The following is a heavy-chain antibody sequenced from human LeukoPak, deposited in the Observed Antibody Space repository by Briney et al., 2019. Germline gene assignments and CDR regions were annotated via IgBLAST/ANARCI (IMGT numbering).Heavy chain of an antibody. V-gene: IGHV3-7*01. D-gene: IGHD6-19*01. CDR2: IKKDGSEK. Sequence: GGSLRLSCAASGSTFSSYWMSWVRQAPGKGLEWVANIKKDGSEKYYVDSVKGRFTISRDNAANSLFLQMNSLRAEDTALYYCARAVAGPAGEYYFDYWGQGTLVTVSS. CDR1: GSTFSSYW. J-gene: IGHJ4*02. CDR3: ARAVAGPAGEYYFDY.